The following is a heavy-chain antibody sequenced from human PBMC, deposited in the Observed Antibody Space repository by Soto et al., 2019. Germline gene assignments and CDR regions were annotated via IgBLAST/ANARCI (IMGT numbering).Heavy chain of an antibody. V-gene: IGHV3-64*01. Sequence: VQLVESGGGLVQPGGSLRLSCAASGFTFSSYAMHWVRQAPGKGLEYVSAISSNGGSTYYANSVKGRFTISRDNSQDKLYLKMGSRRAEDMAVYYCARDGNRGYCSSTGIGCYYYMDVLGKGNTVTVSS. J-gene: IGHJ6*03. CDR1: GFTFSSYA. CDR3: ARDGNRGYCSSTGIGCYYYMDV. D-gene: IGHD2-2*01. CDR2: ISSNGGST.